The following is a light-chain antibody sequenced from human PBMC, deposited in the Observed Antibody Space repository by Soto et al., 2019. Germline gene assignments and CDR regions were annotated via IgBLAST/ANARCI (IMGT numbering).Light chain of an antibody. V-gene: IGKV1-9*01. Sequence: DIQLTQSPALLSASVGDRVTITCRASRDIDSYLAWYQLKPGKGPKLLIFDASTLQTGAPSRFSGSGSGTEFSLTISSRQPEDVEAYYCQQLNIYPHTFGEGTKVEIK. CDR1: RDIDSY. CDR3: QQLNIYPHT. CDR2: DAS. J-gene: IGKJ1*01.